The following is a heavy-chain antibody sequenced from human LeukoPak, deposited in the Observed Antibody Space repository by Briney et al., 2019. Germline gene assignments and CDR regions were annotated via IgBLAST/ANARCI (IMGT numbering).Heavy chain of an antibody. D-gene: IGHD2-15*01. CDR3: ARGSAGNGDAFDI. CDR2: INHSGST. CDR1: GGSFSGYY. V-gene: IGHV4-34*01. J-gene: IGHJ3*02. Sequence: PSETLSLTCAVYGGSFSGYYWSWIRQPPGKGLEWIGEINHSGSTNYNPSLKSRVTISVDTSKNQFSLKLSSVTAADTAVYYCARGSAGNGDAFDIWGQGTMVTVSS.